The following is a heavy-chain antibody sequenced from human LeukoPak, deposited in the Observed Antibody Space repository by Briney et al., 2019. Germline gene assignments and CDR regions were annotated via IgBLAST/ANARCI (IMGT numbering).Heavy chain of an antibody. V-gene: IGHV4-34*01. CDR3: ARDYGSGSSHFGWFDP. CDR2: INHSGST. CDR1: GGSFSGYY. Sequence: SETLSLTCAVYGGSFSGYYWSWIRQPPGKGLEWIGEINHSGSTNYNPSLKSRVTISVDTSKNLFSLKLSSVTAADTAVYYCARDYGSGSSHFGWFDPWGQGTLVTVSS. D-gene: IGHD3-10*01. J-gene: IGHJ5*02.